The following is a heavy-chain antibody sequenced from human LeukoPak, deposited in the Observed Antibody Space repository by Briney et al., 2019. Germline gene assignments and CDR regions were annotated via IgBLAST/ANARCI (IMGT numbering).Heavy chain of an antibody. V-gene: IGHV4-34*01. CDR2: INHSGST. CDR3: AKHEGSYFDKSGYTFEY. D-gene: IGHD3-22*01. CDR1: GGSFSGYY. J-gene: IGHJ4*02. Sequence: SETLSLTCAVYGGSFSGYYWSWLRQPPGKGLEWIGEINHSGSTNYNPSLRSRVTISVDTSRNQFSLKLSSVSAADRGIYYCAKHEGSYFDKSGYTFEYWGQGTLVTVSS.